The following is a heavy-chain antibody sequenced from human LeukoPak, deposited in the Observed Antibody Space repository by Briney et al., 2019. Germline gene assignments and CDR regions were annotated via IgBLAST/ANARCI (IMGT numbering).Heavy chain of an antibody. J-gene: IGHJ4*02. CDR1: GFTFSSYW. V-gene: IGHV3-7*01. D-gene: IGHD6-19*01. Sequence: GGSLRLSCAASGFTFSSYWMNWVRQAPGKGLEWVANIKQDGSEKDYVDSVKGRFTISRDNAKNSLYLQMNSLRAEDTAVYYCARGTFLAVAGFFDYWGQGILVTVSS. CDR2: IKQDGSEK. CDR3: ARGTFLAVAGFFDY.